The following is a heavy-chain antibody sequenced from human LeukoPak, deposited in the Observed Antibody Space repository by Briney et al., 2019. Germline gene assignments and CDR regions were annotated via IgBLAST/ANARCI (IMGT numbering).Heavy chain of an antibody. CDR1: GFTFSSYS. J-gene: IGHJ3*02. CDR3: FGTPKDILTGYYRIGAFDI. V-gene: IGHV3-48*01. D-gene: IGHD3-9*01. Sequence: GGSLRLSCEASGFTFSSYSMNWVRQAPGKGLEWVSYISSSSSTKKYVDSVKGRFTISRDNAKNSLYLQMNSLRAEDTAVYYCFGTPKDILTGYYRIGAFDIWGQGTMVTVSS. CDR2: ISSSSSTK.